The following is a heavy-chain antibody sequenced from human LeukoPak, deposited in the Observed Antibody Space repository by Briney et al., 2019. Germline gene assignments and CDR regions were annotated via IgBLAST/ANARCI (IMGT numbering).Heavy chain of an antibody. Sequence: PSETLSLTCAVSGGSISSSNWWSWVRQPPGKGLEWIGEIYHSGSTNYNPSLKSRVTISVDKSKNQFSLKLSSVTAADTAVYYCARRRPNSSGGLFDYWGQGTLVTVSS. CDR1: GGSISSSNW. CDR2: IYHSGST. D-gene: IGHD2-15*01. CDR3: ARRRPNSSGGLFDY. V-gene: IGHV4-4*02. J-gene: IGHJ4*02.